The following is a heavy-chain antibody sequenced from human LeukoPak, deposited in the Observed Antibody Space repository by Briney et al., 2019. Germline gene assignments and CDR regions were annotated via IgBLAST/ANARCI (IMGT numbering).Heavy chain of an antibody. CDR3: ARLRGGELSKYYFDY. CDR2: ISPGDSDT. Sequence: GEALKISCQGSGYIFTAYWIAWVRQMPGKGLEWMGIISPGDSDTRYSPSFQGQVTMSADKSISTAYLQWSSLKASDTAMYYCARLRGGELSKYYFDYWGQGTPVTVSS. D-gene: IGHD3-10*01. J-gene: IGHJ4*02. V-gene: IGHV5-51*01. CDR1: GYIFTAYW.